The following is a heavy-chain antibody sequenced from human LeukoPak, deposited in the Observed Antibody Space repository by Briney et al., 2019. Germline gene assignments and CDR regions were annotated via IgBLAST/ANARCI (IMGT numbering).Heavy chain of an antibody. J-gene: IGHJ4*02. CDR3: ARDIELSC. D-gene: IGHD1-26*01. Sequence: GGSLRLSCAASGLTFSSSWMHWVRQVPGKGLLWVSRINNDGSTFYADSVKGRFTISRDSSKNTLHLQMNSLRAEDTAVYYCARDIELSCWGQGTLVTVSS. CDR2: INNDGST. V-gene: IGHV3-74*01. CDR1: GLTFSSSW.